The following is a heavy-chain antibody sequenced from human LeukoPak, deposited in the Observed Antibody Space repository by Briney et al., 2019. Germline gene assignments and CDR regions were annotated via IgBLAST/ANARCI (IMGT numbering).Heavy chain of an antibody. D-gene: IGHD2-8*01. CDR1: GGSVSSGSYY. Sequence: SETLSLTCTVSGGSVSSGSYYWSWIRQPPGKGLEWIGYIYYSGSTNYNPSLKSRVTISVDTSKNQFSLKVKSVTAADTAMYYCARGRTNLKTGQRPFDYWGQGTLVTVSS. CDR2: IYYSGST. J-gene: IGHJ4*02. CDR3: ARGRTNLKTGQRPFDY. V-gene: IGHV4-61*01.